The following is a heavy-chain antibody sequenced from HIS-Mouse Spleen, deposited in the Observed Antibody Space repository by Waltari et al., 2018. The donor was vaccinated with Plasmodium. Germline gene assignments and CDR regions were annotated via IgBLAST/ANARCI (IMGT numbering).Heavy chain of an antibody. CDR2: MSSSSSTI. Sequence: EVQLVESGGGLVQPGGSLRLSCAASGFTFSSYSMNWVRQAPGKGLEWVSYMSSSSSTIYYPDSVKGRFTISRDNAKNSLYLQMNSLRAEDTAVYYCARVNSGSYYWFDPWGQGTLVTVSS. CDR3: ARVNSGSYYWFDP. J-gene: IGHJ5*02. CDR1: GFTFSSYS. V-gene: IGHV3-48*01. D-gene: IGHD1-26*01.